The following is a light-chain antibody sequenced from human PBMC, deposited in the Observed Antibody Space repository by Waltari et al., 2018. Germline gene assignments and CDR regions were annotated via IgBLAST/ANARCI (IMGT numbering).Light chain of an antibody. V-gene: IGKV3-11*01. CDR1: QSVSSY. Sequence: IVLTHSPAPLSLSPGARAPLSCRASQSVSSYLAWYQQKPGQAPRLLIYDASNRATGIPARFSGSGSGTDFTLTISSLEPEDFAVYYCQQRSNWPPYTFGQGTKLEIK. J-gene: IGKJ2*01. CDR3: QQRSNWPPYT. CDR2: DAS.